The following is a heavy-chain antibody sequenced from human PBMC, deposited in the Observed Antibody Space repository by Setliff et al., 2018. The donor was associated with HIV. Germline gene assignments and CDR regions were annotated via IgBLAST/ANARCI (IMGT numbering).Heavy chain of an antibody. J-gene: IGHJ4*02. D-gene: IGHD3-3*01. CDR1: GDYISSNY. Sequence: PSETLSLTCTVSGDYISSNYWTWIRQPPGKGLEYIGYVYYTGSTNYNPSLKNRVTISIDTSKNQFSLKLRSVTAADTAVYYCARGNRVFDYWGQGALVTVSS. CDR3: ARGNRVFDY. CDR2: VYYTGST. V-gene: IGHV4-59*01.